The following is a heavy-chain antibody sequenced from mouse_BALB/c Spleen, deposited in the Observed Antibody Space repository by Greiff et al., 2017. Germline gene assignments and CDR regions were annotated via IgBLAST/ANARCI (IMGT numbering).Heavy chain of an antibody. J-gene: IGHJ2*01. V-gene: IGHV5-17*02. D-gene: IGHD3-3*01. CDR3: AGSGDVDC. CDR1: GFTFSSFG. CDR2: ISSGSSTI. Sequence: EVQLVESGGGLVQPGGSRKLSCAASGFTFSSFGLHWVRQAPEKGLAWVAYISSGSSTIYYADTVKGRFTISRDNPKNTLFLQMTSLRSEDTAMYYCAGSGDVDCWGQGTTLAVST.